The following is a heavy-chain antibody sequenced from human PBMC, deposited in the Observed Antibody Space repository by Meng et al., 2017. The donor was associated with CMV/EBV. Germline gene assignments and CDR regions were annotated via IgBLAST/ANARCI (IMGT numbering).Heavy chain of an antibody. V-gene: IGHV4-39*07. CDR2: IYYSGST. J-gene: IGHJ5*02. Sequence: SETLSLTCTVSGGSISSSSYYWGWIRQPPGKGLEWIGSIYYSGSTYYNPSLKSRVTISVDTSKNQFSLKLSSVTAADTAAYYCARGNHDYGERKGRCWFDPWGQGTLVTVSS. CDR1: GGSISSSSYY. D-gene: IGHD4-17*01. CDR3: ARGNHDYGERKGRCWFDP.